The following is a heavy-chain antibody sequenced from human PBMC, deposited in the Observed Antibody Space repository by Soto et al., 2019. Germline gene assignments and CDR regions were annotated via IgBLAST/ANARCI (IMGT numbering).Heavy chain of an antibody. CDR1: GGSISGYY. D-gene: IGHD1-26*01. Sequence: SETLSLTCIVTGGSISGYYWSWIRQPPGKGLEWIGYIYHTGSTNYNPSLKSRVTMSVDTSKNQFSLKLTSVTAADTAVYYCARWSGSYYPNWFDPWGQGTLVTVSS. CDR2: IYHTGST. V-gene: IGHV4-59*01. CDR3: ARWSGSYYPNWFDP. J-gene: IGHJ5*02.